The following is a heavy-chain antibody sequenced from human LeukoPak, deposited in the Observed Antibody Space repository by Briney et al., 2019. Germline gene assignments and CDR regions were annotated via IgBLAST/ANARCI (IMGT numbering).Heavy chain of an antibody. V-gene: IGHV3-7*01. CDR3: ARARSCSGGSCYQREGYWFDP. J-gene: IGHJ5*02. D-gene: IGHD2-15*01. CDR1: GFTFSSYW. Sequence: GGSLRLSCAASGFTFSSYWMTWVRQAPGKGLEWVANIKQDGREKYYVDSVKGRFTVSRDNAKNSLYLQMNSLRAEDTAVYYCARARSCSGGSCYQREGYWFDPWGQGTLVTVSS. CDR2: IKQDGREK.